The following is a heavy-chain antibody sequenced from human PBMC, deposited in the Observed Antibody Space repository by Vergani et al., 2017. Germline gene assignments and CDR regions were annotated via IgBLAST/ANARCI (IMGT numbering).Heavy chain of an antibody. D-gene: IGHD4-17*01. J-gene: IGHJ6*02. V-gene: IGHV4-39*01. CDR2: IYYSGST. CDR1: GGSISSSSYY. Sequence: QLQLQESGPGLVKPSETLSLTCTVSGGSISSSSYYWGWIRQPPGKGLEWIGSIYYSGSTYYNPSLKSRVTISVDTAKNQFSLKLSSVTAADTAVYYCARHLEGDHGDYAYYGMDVWGQGTTVTVSS. CDR3: ARHLEGDHGDYAYYGMDV.